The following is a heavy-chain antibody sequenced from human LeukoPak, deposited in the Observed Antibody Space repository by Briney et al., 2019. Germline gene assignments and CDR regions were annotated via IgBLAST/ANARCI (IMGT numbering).Heavy chain of an antibody. D-gene: IGHD1-1*01. CDR3: ARDRTGNDY. CDR1: GFTFSSYW. Sequence: GGSLRLSCVASGFTFSSYWMSWIRQAPGKGLEWVANIKEDGSEKYYVDSVRGRFTISRDNAKNSLSLQMNSLRAEDTAVYYCARDRTGNDYWGQGALVTVSS. CDR2: IKEDGSEK. J-gene: IGHJ4*02. V-gene: IGHV3-7*01.